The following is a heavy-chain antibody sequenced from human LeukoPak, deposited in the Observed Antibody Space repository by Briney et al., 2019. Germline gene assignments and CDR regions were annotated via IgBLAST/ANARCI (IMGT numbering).Heavy chain of an antibody. Sequence: GASVKVSCKASGYTFTSYAMHWVRQAPGQRLEWMGWINAGNGNTKYSQEFQGRVTITRDTSAGTAYMELSSLRSEDMAVYYCARAWGSGWYYFDYWGQGTLVTVSS. CDR1: GYTFTSYA. D-gene: IGHD6-19*01. CDR3: ARAWGSGWYYFDY. J-gene: IGHJ4*02. CDR2: INAGNGNT. V-gene: IGHV1-3*03.